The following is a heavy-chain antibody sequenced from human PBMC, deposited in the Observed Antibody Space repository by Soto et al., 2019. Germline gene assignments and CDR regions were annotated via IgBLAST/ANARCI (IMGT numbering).Heavy chain of an antibody. Sequence: SDTLSLTCTVSGGSVSNSYYYWSWVRQTPGKGLEWIGHVFHNGRTYYNPSLKGRVGILVDTSRNQFSLNLNSMTVADTAVYYCARWVEVSLHYFDSWGQGIPDPVSS. CDR1: GGSVSNSYYY. D-gene: IGHD1-1*01. J-gene: IGHJ4*02. V-gene: IGHV4-30-4*02. CDR3: ARWVEVSLHYFDS. CDR2: VFHNGRT.